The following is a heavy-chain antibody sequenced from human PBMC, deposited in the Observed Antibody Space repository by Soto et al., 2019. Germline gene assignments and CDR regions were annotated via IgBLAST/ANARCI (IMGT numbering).Heavy chain of an antibody. CDR2: ISGSGGST. Sequence: PGGSLRLSCAASGFTFSSYAMSWVRQAPGKGLEWVSAISGSGGSTYYADSAKGRFTISRDNSKNTLYLQMNSLRVEDTAVYYCAKDRAAARAGDAFDIWGQGTMVTVSS. CDR3: AKDRAAARAGDAFDI. CDR1: GFTFSSYA. D-gene: IGHD6-13*01. J-gene: IGHJ3*02. V-gene: IGHV3-23*01.